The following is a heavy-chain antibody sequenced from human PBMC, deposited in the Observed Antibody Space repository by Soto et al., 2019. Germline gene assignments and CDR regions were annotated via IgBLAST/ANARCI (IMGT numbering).Heavy chain of an antibody. CDR1: GFTFSDYY. Sequence: GGSLRLSCAASGFTFSDYYMSWIRQAPGKGLEWVSYISSSGSTIYYADSVKGRFTISRDNAKNSLYLQMNSLRAEDTAVYYCAGQPYYYDSSGYYFYWFDPWGQGTLVTVSS. V-gene: IGHV3-11*01. CDR3: AGQPYYYDSSGYYFYWFDP. D-gene: IGHD3-22*01. J-gene: IGHJ5*02. CDR2: ISSSGSTI.